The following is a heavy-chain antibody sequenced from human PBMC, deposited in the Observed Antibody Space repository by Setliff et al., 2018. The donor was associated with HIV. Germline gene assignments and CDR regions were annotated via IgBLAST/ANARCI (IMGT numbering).Heavy chain of an antibody. J-gene: IGHJ5*02. Sequence: SETLSLTCTVSGGSISSSSYYWSWIRQPAGKGLEWIGRIYTSGSIHYNPSLKSRVTISVDTSKNQFSLKVSSVNAPDTAVYFCAREDGEYTSSPRWFDPWGQGTQVTVSS. V-gene: IGHV4-61*02. CDR2: IYTSGSI. D-gene: IGHD6-13*01. CDR1: GGSISSSSYY. CDR3: AREDGEYTSSPRWFDP.